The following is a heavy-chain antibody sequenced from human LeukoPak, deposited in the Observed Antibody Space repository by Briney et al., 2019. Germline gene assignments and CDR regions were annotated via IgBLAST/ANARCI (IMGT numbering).Heavy chain of an antibody. V-gene: IGHV3-15*01. CDR1: GFTFTDAW. J-gene: IGHJ4*02. D-gene: IGHD4-17*01. Sequence: PGGSLRLSCAASGFTFTDAWMSWVRQAPGKGLEWVGRIKSKNNGETKDYVAPVKGRFIISRDDSQNMLYLQMNGLKTEDTAVYFCATDRGDYGDCLRLWGQGTLVTVSS. CDR3: ATDRGDYGDCLRL. CDR2: IKSKNNGETK.